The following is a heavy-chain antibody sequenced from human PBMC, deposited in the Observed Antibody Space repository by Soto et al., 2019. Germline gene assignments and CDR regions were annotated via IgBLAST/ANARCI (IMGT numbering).Heavy chain of an antibody. Sequence: GGSLRLSCAASGFTFSSYAMSWVRQAPGKGLEWVSAISGSGGSTYYADSVKGRFTISRDNSKNTLYLQMNSLRAEDTAVYYCAKVYGYSYGYPYYFDYWGQGTLVTVSS. CDR2: ISGSGGST. J-gene: IGHJ4*02. D-gene: IGHD5-18*01. V-gene: IGHV3-23*01. CDR3: AKVYGYSYGYPYYFDY. CDR1: GFTFSSYA.